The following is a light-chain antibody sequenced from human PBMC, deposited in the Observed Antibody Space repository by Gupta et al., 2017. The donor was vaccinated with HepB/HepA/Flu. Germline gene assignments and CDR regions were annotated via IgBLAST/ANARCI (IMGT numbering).Light chain of an antibody. CDR2: EDR. J-gene: IGLJ2*01. V-gene: IGLV3-10*01. CDR3: YSTDNTGHPL. Sequence: YELTQPPSVSVSPGQTATMTCSGDILPRKYAYWYHQRPGQAPLLVIYEDRKRPAGIPGRFSASSSGTVATLTISGAQVEEEGDYYCYSTDNTGHPLFGGGTKLSVL. CDR1: ILPRKY.